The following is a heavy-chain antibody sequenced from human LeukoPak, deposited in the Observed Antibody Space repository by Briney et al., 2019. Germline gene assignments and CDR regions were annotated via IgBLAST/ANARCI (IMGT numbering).Heavy chain of an antibody. D-gene: IGHD2-2*01. Sequence: ASVKVSCKASDYTFINYGISWVRQAPGQGLEWMGWISAYNGNTNYAQKLQGRVTMTTDTSTSTAYMELRSLRSDDTAVYYCARRYCSSTSCSNNWFDPWGQGTLVTVSS. V-gene: IGHV1-18*01. J-gene: IGHJ5*02. CDR1: DYTFINYG. CDR3: ARRYCSSTSCSNNWFDP. CDR2: ISAYNGNT.